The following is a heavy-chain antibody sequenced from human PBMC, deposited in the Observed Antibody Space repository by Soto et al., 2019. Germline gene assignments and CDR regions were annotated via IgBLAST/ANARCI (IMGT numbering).Heavy chain of an antibody. V-gene: IGHV1-2*02. Sequence: QVQLVQSGAEVKKPGASIKVSCKAYDYYFPGYNIHWVRQAPGQGLEWMGWIDPNSGVTNYAQKFQGRVTLTGDTSITTGYREVKTPRSYDTAVYYCATVLRSSTSRGSEVDPWGQGTQVTVSP. CDR2: IDPNSGVT. CDR3: ATVLRSSTSRGSEVDP. D-gene: IGHD2-2*01. CDR1: DYYFPGYN. J-gene: IGHJ5*02.